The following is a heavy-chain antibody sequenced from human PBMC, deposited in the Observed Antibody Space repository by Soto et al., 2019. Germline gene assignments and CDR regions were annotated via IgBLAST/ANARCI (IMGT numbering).Heavy chain of an antibody. Sequence: PSETLSLTCTVSGGSVSSGSNYWSWIRQPPGKGLEWIGNIDYSGSSNYNPSLKSRVSISVATSKNQFSLKLTSVTAADTAVYYCARGELASTVNYYYYAIDVWGEGITLTVYS. CDR3: ARGELASTVNYYYYAIDV. CDR2: IDYSGSS. V-gene: IGHV4-61*01. D-gene: IGHD3-10*01. CDR1: GGSVSSGSNY. J-gene: IGHJ6*02.